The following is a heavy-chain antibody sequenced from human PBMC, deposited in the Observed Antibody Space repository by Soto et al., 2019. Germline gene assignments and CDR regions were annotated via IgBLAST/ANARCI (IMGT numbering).Heavy chain of an antibody. V-gene: IGHV3-7*01. J-gene: IGHJ4*02. CDR2: IKQDGSEK. CDR3: ARDPFFGAIDF. Sequence: QPWGSVRLSGVTAGCGFSGGWRAWVRQAPGKGLEWVADIKQDGSEKNYVDSVKGRVTISRDNAKNSVYLQMNSLRAEDTAVYYCARDPFFGAIDFWGLGTLVTVSS. CDR1: GCGFSGGW. D-gene: IGHD3-16*01.